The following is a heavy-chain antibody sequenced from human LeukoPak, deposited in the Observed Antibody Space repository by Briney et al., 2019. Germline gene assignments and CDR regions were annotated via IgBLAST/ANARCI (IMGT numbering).Heavy chain of an antibody. Sequence: GGSLRLSCAASGFTFSSYSMNWVRRAPGKGLEWVSSISSSSSYIYYADSVKGRFTISRDNAKNSLYLQMNSLRAEDTAVYYCARETGCCYPVHYDYYYMDVWGKGTTVTISS. D-gene: IGHD2-15*01. CDR2: ISSSSSYI. V-gene: IGHV3-21*01. CDR1: GFTFSSYS. CDR3: ARETGCCYPVHYDYYYMDV. J-gene: IGHJ6*03.